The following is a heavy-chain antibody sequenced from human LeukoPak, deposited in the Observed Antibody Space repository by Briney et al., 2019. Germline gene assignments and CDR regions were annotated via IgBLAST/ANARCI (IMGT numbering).Heavy chain of an antibody. CDR1: GGSISNYY. CDR2: IYYSGST. CDR3: AREQWLGPGGFDP. V-gene: IGHV4-59*01. Sequence: PSETLSLTCTVSGGSISNYYWSWIRQPPGKGLEWIGYIYYSGSTNYNPSLKSRVAISVDTSKNQVSLKLSSVTAADTAVYYCAREQWLGPGGFDPWGQGTLVTVTS. D-gene: IGHD6-19*01. J-gene: IGHJ5*02.